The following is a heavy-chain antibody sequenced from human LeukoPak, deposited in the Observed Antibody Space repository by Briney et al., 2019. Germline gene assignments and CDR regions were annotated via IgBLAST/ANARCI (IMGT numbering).Heavy chain of an antibody. D-gene: IGHD6-19*01. V-gene: IGHV3-23*01. CDR2: ISGSGGST. CDR3: AKVQQWLSYNWFDP. J-gene: IGHJ5*02. Sequence: GGSLRLSCAASGFAFSSYAMSWVRQAPGKGLEWVSAISGSGGSTYYADSVKGRFTISRDNSKNTLYLQMNSLRAEDTAVYYCAKVQQWLSYNWFDPWGQGTLVTVSS. CDR1: GFAFSSYA.